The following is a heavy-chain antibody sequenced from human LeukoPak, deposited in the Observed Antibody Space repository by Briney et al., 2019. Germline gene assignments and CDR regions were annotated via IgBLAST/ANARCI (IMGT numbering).Heavy chain of an antibody. CDR1: GFTFSTYA. V-gene: IGHV3-23*01. CDR2: IYNIGGGT. CDR3: AKDKYDILTGYYDREYMTVGYFDY. Sequence: GGSLRLSCAASGFTFSTYAMSWVRQAPGKGLEWVSAIYNIGGGTYHADSVKGRFTISRDNSKNALYLQMDSLRAEDTAVYYCAKDKYDILTGYYDREYMTVGYFDYWGQGTLVTVSS. D-gene: IGHD3-9*01. J-gene: IGHJ4*02.